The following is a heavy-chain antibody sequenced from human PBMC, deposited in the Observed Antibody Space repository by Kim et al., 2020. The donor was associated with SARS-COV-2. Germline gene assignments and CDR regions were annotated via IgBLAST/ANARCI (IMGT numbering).Heavy chain of an antibody. CDR3: ARHIVEYRLGRGNWFDP. D-gene: IGHD2-15*01. V-gene: IGHV4-39*01. Sequence: SETLSLTCTVSGGSISSSSYYWGWIRQPPGKGLEWIGSIYYSGSTYYNPSLKSRVTISVDTSKNQFSLKLSSVTAADTAVYYCARHIVEYRLGRGNWFDPWGQGTLVTVSS. CDR1: GGSISSSSYY. J-gene: IGHJ5*02. CDR2: IYYSGST.